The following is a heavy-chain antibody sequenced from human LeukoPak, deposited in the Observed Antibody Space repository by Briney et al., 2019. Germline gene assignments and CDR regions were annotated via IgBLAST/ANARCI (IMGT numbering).Heavy chain of an antibody. J-gene: IGHJ4*02. V-gene: IGHV4-38-2*01. D-gene: IGHD1-26*01. CDR3: ARVVGATTVPFDY. CDR2: IYYSGST. CDR1: GYSISSGYY. Sequence: SETLSLTCAVSGYSISSGYYWGWIRQPPGKGLEGIGSIYYSGSTYYNPSLKSRVTISVDTSKNQFSLKLSSVTAADTAVYYGARVVGATTVPFDYWGQGTLVTVSS.